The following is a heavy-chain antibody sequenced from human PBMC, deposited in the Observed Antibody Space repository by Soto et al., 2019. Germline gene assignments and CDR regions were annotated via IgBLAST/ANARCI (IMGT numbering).Heavy chain of an antibody. CDR3: AREAAAERNYYGLDV. CDR1: GYIFSRYG. Sequence: QDPLVQSGPEVRKPGASVKVSCKASGYIFSRYGISWVRQAPGQGLEGMAWISGYNGNTKFGERVQGRVNVTTDTSTGTADMELRSLRSDDTAVYYCAREAAAERNYYGLDVWGQGTAVIVSS. V-gene: IGHV1-18*04. CDR2: ISGYNGNT. D-gene: IGHD6-13*01. J-gene: IGHJ6*02.